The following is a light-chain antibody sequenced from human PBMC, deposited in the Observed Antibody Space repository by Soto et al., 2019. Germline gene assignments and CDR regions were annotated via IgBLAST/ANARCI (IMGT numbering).Light chain of an antibody. CDR2: DVS. J-gene: IGLJ1*01. Sequence: QSALTQPASVSGSPGQSITISCTGPRRDVGGYNYVSWYQQHPGKAPKLMIYDVSNRPSGVSNRFSGSKSGNTASLTISGLQAEDEADYYGSSYTSSSTLEVFGTGTKVTVL. CDR3: SSYTSSSTLEV. V-gene: IGLV2-14*01. CDR1: RRDVGGYNY.